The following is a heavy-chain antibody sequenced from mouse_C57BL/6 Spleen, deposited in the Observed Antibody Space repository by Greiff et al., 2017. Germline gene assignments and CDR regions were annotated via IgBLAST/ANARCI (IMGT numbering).Heavy chain of an antibody. CDR2: IDPEDGET. V-gene: IGHV14-2*01. Sequence: VHVKQSGAELVKPGASVKLSCTASGFNITDYYMHWVKQRTEQGLEWIGRIDPEDGETKYAPKFQGKATITADTSSNTAYLQLSSLTSEATAVYYCARSYCDGSSYWYFDVWGTGTTVTVSS. J-gene: IGHJ1*03. CDR1: GFNITDYY. D-gene: IGHD1-1*01. CDR3: ARSYCDGSSYWYFDV.